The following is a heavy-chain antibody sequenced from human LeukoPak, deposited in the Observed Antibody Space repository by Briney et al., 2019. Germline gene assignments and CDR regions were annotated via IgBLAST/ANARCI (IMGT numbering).Heavy chain of an antibody. CDR1: GGSISSYY. D-gene: IGHD2-15*01. J-gene: IGHJ6*02. CDR3: ARGPRNCSGGSCYSSWGPYYYGMDV. V-gene: IGHV4-4*07. CDR2: IYTSGST. Sequence: SETLSLTCTVSGGSISSYYWSWLRQPAGKGLEWIGRIYTSGSTNYNPSLKSRVTMSVDTSKNQFSLKLSSVTAADTAVYYCARGPRNCSGGSCYSSWGPYYYGMDVWGQGTTVTVSS.